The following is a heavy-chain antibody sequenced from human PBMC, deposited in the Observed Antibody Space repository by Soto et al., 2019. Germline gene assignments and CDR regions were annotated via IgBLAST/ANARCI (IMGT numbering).Heavy chain of an antibody. Sequence: QVQLVESGGDVGQPERSQRLSCTASKFTFASYVMHWVRQAPGEGLEWVALISFDGTNKYYADSVKGRFTISRDNSKNTMYLQMNSLRPEDTAVYYCAREMIPMIMGGMSAMDVWGQGTTVTVS. D-gene: IGHD3-22*01. CDR1: KFTFASYV. CDR3: AREMIPMIMGGMSAMDV. V-gene: IGHV3-30*04. CDR2: ISFDGTNK. J-gene: IGHJ6*02.